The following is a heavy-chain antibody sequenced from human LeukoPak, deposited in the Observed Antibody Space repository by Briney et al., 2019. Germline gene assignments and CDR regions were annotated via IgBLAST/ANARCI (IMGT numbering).Heavy chain of an antibody. Sequence: GESLKISCKGFGYSFRDYWIGWVRQMPGKDLEWMGIIFPGESHINYSPTFEGRFTISKDNAKNSLYLQMNSLRAEDTALYHCARNNGMDVWGQGTTVIVSS. CDR3: ARNNGMDV. CDR2: IFPGESHI. J-gene: IGHJ6*02. CDR1: GYSFRDYW. V-gene: IGHV5-51*01.